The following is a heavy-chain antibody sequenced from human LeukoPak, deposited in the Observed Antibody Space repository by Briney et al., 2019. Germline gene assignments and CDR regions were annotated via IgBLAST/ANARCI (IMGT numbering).Heavy chain of an antibody. CDR2: IYYSGST. CDR3: ARLYYYGSGSYPLYYFDY. V-gene: IGHV4-31*03. D-gene: IGHD3-10*01. J-gene: IGHJ4*02. Sequence: SETLSLTCTVSGGSISSGGYYWSWIRQHPGKGLEWIGYIYYSGSTYYNPSLKSRVTISVDTSKNQFSLKLSSVTAADTAAYYCARLYYYGSGSYPLYYFDYWGQGTLVTVSS. CDR1: GGSISSGGYY.